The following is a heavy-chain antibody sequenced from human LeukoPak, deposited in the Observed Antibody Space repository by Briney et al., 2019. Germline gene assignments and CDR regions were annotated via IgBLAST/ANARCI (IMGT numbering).Heavy chain of an antibody. J-gene: IGHJ4*02. CDR1: GFTFSSYA. V-gene: IGHV3-30-3*01. CDR3: AREKYYYDSSGYYRGYYFDY. CDR2: ISYDGSNK. D-gene: IGHD3-22*01. Sequence: GRSLRLSCAASGFTFSSYAMHWVRQAPGKGLEWVAVISYDGSNKYYADSVKGRFTISRDNSKNTLYLQMNSLRAEDTAVYYCAREKYYYDSSGYYRGYYFDYWGQGTLVTVSS.